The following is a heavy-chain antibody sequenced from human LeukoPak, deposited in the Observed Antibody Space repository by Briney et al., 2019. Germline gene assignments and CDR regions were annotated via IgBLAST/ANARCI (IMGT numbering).Heavy chain of an antibody. CDR1: GFTFSSYW. Sequence: PGGSLRLSRAASGFTFSSYWMHWVRQAPGKGLVWVSRINSDGSSTSYADSVKGRFTISIDNAKNTLYLQMNSLRAENTAVYYCAREVDTAIDVFDYWGQGTLVTVSS. CDR2: INSDGSST. D-gene: IGHD5-18*01. V-gene: IGHV3-74*01. J-gene: IGHJ4*02. CDR3: AREVDTAIDVFDY.